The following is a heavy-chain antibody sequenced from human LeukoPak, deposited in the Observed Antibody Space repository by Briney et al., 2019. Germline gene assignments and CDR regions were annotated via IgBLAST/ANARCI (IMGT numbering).Heavy chain of an antibody. V-gene: IGHV3-7*01. CDR3: ARDKGYDFWSGYYSEYYYYYYMDV. Sequence: PGGSLRLSCAASGFTFSSYWMSWVRQAPGKGLEWVANIKQDGSEEYYVDSVKGRFTISRDNAKNSLYLQMNSLRAEDTAVYYCARDKGYDFWSGYYSEYYYYYYMDVWGKGTTVTVSS. D-gene: IGHD3-3*01. J-gene: IGHJ6*03. CDR1: GFTFSSYW. CDR2: IKQDGSEE.